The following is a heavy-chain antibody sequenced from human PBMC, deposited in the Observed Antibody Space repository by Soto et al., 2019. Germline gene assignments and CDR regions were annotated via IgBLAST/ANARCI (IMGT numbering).Heavy chain of an antibody. CDR1: GYTFSTYD. CDR3: ARQDAFDV. CDR2: ISVGSGNT. V-gene: IGHV1-3*01. Sequence: QVQLVQSGAEVKEPGDSVKISCKASGYTFSTYDMHWVRQAPGQRLEWMGWISVGSGNTAYSQKSRGRVTITRDTTASTAYMELHCLTSEDTAVYYCARQDAFDVWGQGTMVTVSS. J-gene: IGHJ3*01.